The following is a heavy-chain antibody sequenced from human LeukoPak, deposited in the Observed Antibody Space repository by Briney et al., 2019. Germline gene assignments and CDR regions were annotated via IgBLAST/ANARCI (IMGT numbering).Heavy chain of an antibody. CDR3: ARARRDYDYVWGSYRLDY. Sequence: PGGSLRLSRAASGFTFSSYWMHWVRQAPGKGLVWVSRINSDGSSTSYADSVKGRFTISRDNAKNTLYLQMNSLRAEDTAVYYCARARRDYDYVWGSYRLDYWGQGTLVTVSS. CDR1: GFTFSSYW. D-gene: IGHD3-16*02. CDR2: INSDGSST. J-gene: IGHJ4*02. V-gene: IGHV3-74*01.